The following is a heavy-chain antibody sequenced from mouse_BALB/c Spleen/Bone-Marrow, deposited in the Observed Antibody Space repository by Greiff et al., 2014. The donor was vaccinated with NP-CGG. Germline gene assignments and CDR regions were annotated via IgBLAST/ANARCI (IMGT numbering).Heavy chain of an antibody. CDR3: TRSGYVMDY. D-gene: IGHD3-1*01. CDR1: GYTFTSYW. V-gene: IGHV1S22*01. CDR2: IYPGTGSI. J-gene: IGHJ4*01. Sequence: KQSGSELVRPGASVKLSCKASGYTFTSYWMHWVKQRPGQGLEWLGNIYPGTGSINYDEKFKSKATLTVDTSSSTAYMQLSSLTSEDSAVYYCTRSGYVMDYWGQGTSVTVSS.